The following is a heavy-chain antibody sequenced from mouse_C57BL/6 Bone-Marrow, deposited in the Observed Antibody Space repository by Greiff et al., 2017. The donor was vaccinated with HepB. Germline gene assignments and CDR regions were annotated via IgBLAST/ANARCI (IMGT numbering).Heavy chain of an antibody. Sequence: QVQLQQPGAELVKPGASVKLSCKASGYTFTSYWMHWVKQRPGRGLEWIGRIDPNSGGTKYNEKFKSKATLTVDKPSSTAYMQLSSLTSEDSAVYYWARPRQIRVRGGGPYAMDYWGQGTSVTVSS. CDR3: ARPRQIRVRGGGPYAMDY. J-gene: IGHJ4*01. CDR2: IDPNSGGT. V-gene: IGHV1-72*01. CDR1: GYTFTSYW. D-gene: IGHD3-2*02.